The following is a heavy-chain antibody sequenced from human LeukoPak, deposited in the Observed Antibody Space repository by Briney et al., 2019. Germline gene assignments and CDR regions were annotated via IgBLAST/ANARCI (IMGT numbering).Heavy chain of an antibody. J-gene: IGHJ4*02. CDR3: ARDRVGVGSSGWEN. D-gene: IGHD6-19*01. V-gene: IGHV4-59*02. CDR1: GGSVSPYS. Sequence: SETLSLTCSVSGGSVSPYSWSWIRQSPGGGLEWLGYISYSGSTNYNPSLKSQVTISIDTSTNQFSLRLSSVTAADTAVYYCARDRVGVGSSGWENWGQGTLVTVSS. CDR2: ISYSGST.